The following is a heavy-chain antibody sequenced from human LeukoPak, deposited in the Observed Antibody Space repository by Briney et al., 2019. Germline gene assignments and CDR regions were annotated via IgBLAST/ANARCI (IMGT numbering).Heavy chain of an antibody. V-gene: IGHV3-30*18. Sequence: GGFLRLSCAASGFNFSNYGMHWVRQAPGKGLEGVAVISYDESDKYYADSVKGRFTISRDNSKNTLYLQKNSLRPEDTAVYYCAKGVVAATNAAYYGMDVWGQGTTVTVSS. D-gene: IGHD2-15*01. CDR2: ISYDESDK. CDR1: GFNFSNYG. CDR3: AKGVVAATNAAYYGMDV. J-gene: IGHJ6*02.